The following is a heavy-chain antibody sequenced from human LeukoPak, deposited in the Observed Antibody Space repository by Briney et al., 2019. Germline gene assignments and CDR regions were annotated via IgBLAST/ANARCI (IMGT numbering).Heavy chain of an antibody. CDR2: FYYSGST. J-gene: IGHJ5*02. CDR1: GGAISSNY. CDR3: ARRATFWFDP. V-gene: IGHV4-59*01. Sequence: SETLSLTCTVSGGAISSNYWSWIRQPPGKGLEWIGYFYYSGSTNYNPSLKSRVTISLDTPKNQFSLILTSVTAADTAVYYCARRATFWFDPWGQGTLVTVSS. D-gene: IGHD5-12*01.